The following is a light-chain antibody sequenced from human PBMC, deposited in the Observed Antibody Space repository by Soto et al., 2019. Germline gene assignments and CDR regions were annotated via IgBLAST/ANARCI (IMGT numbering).Light chain of an antibody. Sequence: IGMTQSPATLSVSPGERATLSCRASQSININLAWYQQKPGQAPRLLIYGASTRATGLPARFSGSGSGTEFTLIISSLQSEDSAAYYCQQYDNWPITFGQGTRREIK. J-gene: IGKJ5*01. CDR1: QSININ. V-gene: IGKV3-15*01. CDR3: QQYDNWPIT. CDR2: GAS.